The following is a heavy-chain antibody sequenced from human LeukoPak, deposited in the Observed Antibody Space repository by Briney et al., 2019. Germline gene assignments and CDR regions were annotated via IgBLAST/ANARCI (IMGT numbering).Heavy chain of an antibody. V-gene: IGHV3-21*04. CDR3: AKDRWGYYYDNSAYYGN. Sequence: PGGSLRLSCAASGFTFSSYSMNWVRQAPGKGLEWVSSISSSSSYIYYADSVKGRFTISRDNAKNSLYLQMNSLRAEDTAVYYCAKDRWGYYYDNSAYYGNWGQGTLVTVSS. J-gene: IGHJ4*02. CDR1: GFTFSSYS. CDR2: ISSSSSYI. D-gene: IGHD3-22*01.